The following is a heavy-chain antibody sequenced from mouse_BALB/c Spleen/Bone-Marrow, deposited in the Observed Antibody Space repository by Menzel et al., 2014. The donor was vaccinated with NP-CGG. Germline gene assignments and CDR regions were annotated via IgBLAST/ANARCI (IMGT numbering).Heavy chain of an antibody. V-gene: IGHV1S130*01. Sequence: QVQLQQSGAELVKPGASVKLSCKASGYTFTGYWMHWVKQRPGQGLEWIGEIHPNSGNTNYNEKFKGKATLTVDTSSSTAYVDLSSLTSEDSAVYYCARSGFDYWGQGTTLTVSS. CDR3: ARSGFDY. CDR2: IHPNSGNT. CDR1: GYTFTGYW. D-gene: IGHD4-1*01. J-gene: IGHJ2*01.